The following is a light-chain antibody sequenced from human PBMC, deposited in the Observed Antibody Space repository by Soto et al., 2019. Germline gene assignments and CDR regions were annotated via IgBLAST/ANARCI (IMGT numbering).Light chain of an antibody. CDR2: AAS. CDR3: QQYGSSPT. J-gene: IGKJ1*01. CDR1: QSVSSTY. V-gene: IGKV3-20*01. Sequence: EIVLTASPGTVSLSPGESAPLSCRASQSVSSTYLAWYQQKPGQAPRLLIYAASSRATGIPDRFSGSGSGTDFTLTIRRLEPEEFAVYYCQQYGSSPTFGQGTKVDIK.